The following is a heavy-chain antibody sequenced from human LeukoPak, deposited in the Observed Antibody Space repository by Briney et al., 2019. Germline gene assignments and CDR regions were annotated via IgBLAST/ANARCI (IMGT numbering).Heavy chain of an antibody. CDR2: FNPEDGET. CDR1: GGTFSSYA. J-gene: IGHJ4*02. CDR3: ATDLAMVRGVIGGDY. D-gene: IGHD3-10*01. V-gene: IGHV1-24*01. Sequence: ASVKVSCKASGGTFSSYAISWVRQAPGKGLEWMGGFNPEDGETIYAQKFQGRVTMTVDTSTDTAYMELSSLTSDDTAVYYCATDLAMVRGVIGGDYWGQGTLVTVSS.